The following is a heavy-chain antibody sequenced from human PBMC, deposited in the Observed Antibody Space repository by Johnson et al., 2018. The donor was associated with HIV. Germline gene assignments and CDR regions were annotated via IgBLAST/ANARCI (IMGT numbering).Heavy chain of an antibody. CDR1: GFTFSSYW. CDR3: AMPLVGGSYWGGSAFDI. CDR2: ISGSGGTI. D-gene: IGHD1-26*01. V-gene: IGHV3-48*04. J-gene: IGHJ3*02. Sequence: VQLVESGGALVQPGGSLTLSCAASGFTFSSYWMSWVRQAPGKGLEWVSTISGSGGTIYYADSVKGRCTISRDNAKNSLYLQMNSLRAEDTAVYYCAMPLVGGSYWGGSAFDIWGQGTRVTVSS.